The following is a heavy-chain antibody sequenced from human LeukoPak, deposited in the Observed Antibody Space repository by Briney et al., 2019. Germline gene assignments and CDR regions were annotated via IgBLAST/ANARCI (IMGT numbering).Heavy chain of an antibody. CDR2: IHPHSGGT. CDR3: ARLGTGYSLSY. Sequence: ASVKVSCKASGYSFTAYSIVWVRQAPGQGLEWMGWIHPHSGGTAYGKTFQGWVTMTRDTSISTAYMELNSLASDDAAVYYCARLGTGYSLSYWGQGTLVTVSS. V-gene: IGHV1-2*04. D-gene: IGHD5-18*01. CDR1: GYSFTAYS. J-gene: IGHJ4*02.